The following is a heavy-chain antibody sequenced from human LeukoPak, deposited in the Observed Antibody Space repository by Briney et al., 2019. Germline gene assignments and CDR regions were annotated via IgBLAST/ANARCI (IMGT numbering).Heavy chain of an antibody. CDR1: GGSIRSSSYN. V-gene: IGHV4-39*07. J-gene: IGHJ6*03. Sequence: SETLSLTCTVSGGSIRSSSYNWGWIRQPPGKGLEWIGSIYHSGSTYYNPSLKSRVTISVDTSKNQFSLKLSSVTAADTAVYYCARVKAYYYYYMDVWGKGTTVTVSS. CDR2: IYHSGST. CDR3: ARVKAYYYYYMDV.